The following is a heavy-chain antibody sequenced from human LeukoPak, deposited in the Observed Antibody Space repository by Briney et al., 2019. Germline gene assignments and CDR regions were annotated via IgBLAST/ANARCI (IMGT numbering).Heavy chain of an antibody. J-gene: IGHJ4*02. Sequence: GGSLRLSCAASGFTLSNHWMHWVRQAPGKGLVWVSRISGDEIWTSYADSVKGRFIISRDNAKDTLYLQMNSLRAEDTAVYYCARDNYYDSSGYYDAPYYFDYWGQGTLVTVSS. V-gene: IGHV3-74*01. CDR2: ISGDEIWT. D-gene: IGHD3-22*01. CDR1: GFTLSNHW. CDR3: ARDNYYDSSGYYDAPYYFDY.